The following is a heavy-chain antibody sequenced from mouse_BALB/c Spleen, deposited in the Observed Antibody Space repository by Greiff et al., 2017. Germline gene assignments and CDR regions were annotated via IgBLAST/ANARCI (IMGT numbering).Heavy chain of an antibody. J-gene: IGHJ2*01. CDR1: GYTFTSYW. CDR2: INPSNGLT. Sequence: QVQLQQPGAELVKPGASVKLSCKASGYTFTSYWMHWVKQRPGQGLEWIGEINPSNGLTNYNEKFKSKATLTVDKSSSTAYMQLSSLTSEDSAVYYCVYDGYYYWGQGTTLTVSS. D-gene: IGHD2-3*01. V-gene: IGHV1S81*02. CDR3: VYDGYYY.